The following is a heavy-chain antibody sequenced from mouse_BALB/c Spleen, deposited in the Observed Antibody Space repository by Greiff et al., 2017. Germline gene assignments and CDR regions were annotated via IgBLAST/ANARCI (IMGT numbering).Heavy chain of an antibody. J-gene: IGHJ2*01. CDR1: GYSFTSYW. CDR3: TRGITTATNYFDD. Sequence: EVQLQQSGTVLARPGASVKMSCKASGYSFTSYWMHWVKQRPGQGLEWIGAIYPGNSDTSYNQKFKGKAKLTAVTSASTAYMELSSLTNEDSAVYECTRGITTATNYFDDGGEGTTLTGAS. CDR2: IYPGNSDT. D-gene: IGHD1-2*01. V-gene: IGHV1-5*01.